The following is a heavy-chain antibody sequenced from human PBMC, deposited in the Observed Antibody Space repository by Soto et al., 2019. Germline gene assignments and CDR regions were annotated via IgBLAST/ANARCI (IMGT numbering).Heavy chain of an antibody. V-gene: IGHV1-2*04. Sequence: ASVKVSCKASGYTFTGYYMHWVRQAPGQGLEWMGWINPNSGGTNYAQKFQGWVTMTRDTSISTAYMELSRLRSDDTAVYYCARESGDYYDSSGYYAFDIWGQGTIVTV. CDR3: ARESGDYYDSSGYYAFDI. J-gene: IGHJ3*02. CDR2: INPNSGGT. CDR1: GYTFTGYY. D-gene: IGHD3-22*01.